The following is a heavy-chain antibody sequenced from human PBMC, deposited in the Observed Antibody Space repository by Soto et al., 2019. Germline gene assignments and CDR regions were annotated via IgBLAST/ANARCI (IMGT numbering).Heavy chain of an antibody. V-gene: IGHV1-8*01. CDR3: ARSKNPYYYYYYMDV. CDR1: GYTFTSYD. Sequence: ASVKGSCKASGYTFTSYDINWVRQATGQGLEWMGWMNPNSGNTGYAQKFQGRVTMTRNTSISTAYMELSSLRSEDTAVYYCARSKNPYYYYYYMDVWGKGTTVTVSS. CDR2: MNPNSGNT. J-gene: IGHJ6*03.